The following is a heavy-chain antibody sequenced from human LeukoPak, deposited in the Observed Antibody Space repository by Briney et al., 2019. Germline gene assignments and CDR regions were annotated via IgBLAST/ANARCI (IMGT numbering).Heavy chain of an antibody. V-gene: IGHV4-59*01. CDR3: ARGIAIFGGSDAFDI. D-gene: IGHD3-3*02. CDR2: IYYSGST. J-gene: IGHJ3*02. CDR1: GGSFSGYY. Sequence: PSETLSLTCAVYGGSFSGYYWSWIRQPPGKGLEWIGYIYYSGSTNYNPSLKSRVTISVDTSKNQFSLKLSSVTAADTAVYYCARGIAIFGGSDAFDIWGQGTMVTVSS.